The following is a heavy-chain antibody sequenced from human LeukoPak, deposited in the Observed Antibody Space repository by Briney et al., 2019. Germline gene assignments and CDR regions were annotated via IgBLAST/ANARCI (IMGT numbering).Heavy chain of an antibody. J-gene: IGHJ3*02. CDR3: ARGESTSRSDAFDI. V-gene: IGHV3-53*01. Sequence: GGSLRLSCAASGFTVSSNYMSWVRQAPGKGLEWVSVIYSGGSTYYADSVKGRFTISRDNSKNTLYLQMNSLRAEDTAVYYCARGESTSRSDAFDIWGQGTMVTVSS. CDR1: GFTVSSNY. D-gene: IGHD2-2*01. CDR2: IYSGGST.